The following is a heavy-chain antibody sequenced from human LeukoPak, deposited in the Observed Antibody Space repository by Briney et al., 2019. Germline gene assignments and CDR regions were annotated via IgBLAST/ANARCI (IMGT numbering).Heavy chain of an antibody. CDR1: GFMFDDYA. CDR2: ISGDGVSS. CDR3: AREQFSHTSNYFDN. J-gene: IGHJ4*02. D-gene: IGHD5-24*01. V-gene: IGHV3-43*02. Sequence: VGSLRLSCAASGFMFDDYAMHWVRQVPGRGLEWVSLISGDGVSSFYADSVRGRFTISRDNNNNSLSLQMHSLTAEDTAFYYCAREQFSHTSNYFDNWGQGILVTVSS.